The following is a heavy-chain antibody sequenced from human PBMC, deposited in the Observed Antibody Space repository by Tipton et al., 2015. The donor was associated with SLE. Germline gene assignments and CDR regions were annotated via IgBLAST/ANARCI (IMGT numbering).Heavy chain of an antibody. Sequence: SLRLSCAASGFTFSDFGMHWVRQAPGKGLEWVAIIWFDGSNKYYPDSVKGRFTISRDNSKNTLYLQMNSLRPEDTAVYYCARGLFGWELPYWGQGTLVTVSS. CDR1: GFTFSDFG. D-gene: IGHD1-26*01. V-gene: IGHV3-33*08. CDR3: ARGLFGWELPY. CDR2: IWFDGSNK. J-gene: IGHJ4*02.